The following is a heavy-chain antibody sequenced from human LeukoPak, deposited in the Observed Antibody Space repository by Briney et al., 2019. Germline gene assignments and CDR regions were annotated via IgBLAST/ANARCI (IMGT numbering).Heavy chain of an antibody. CDR3: GRVEYSSSGRGGILDY. D-gene: IGHD6-6*01. CDR2: IYYSGST. V-gene: IGHV4-31*03. J-gene: IGHJ4*02. Sequence: SQTLSLTCTVSGGSISSGGYYWSWIRQHPGKGLEWIGYIYYSGSTYYNPSLKSRVTISVDTSKNQFSLKLSSVTAADTAVYYCGRVEYSSSGRGGILDYWGQGTLVTVSS. CDR1: GGSISSGGYY.